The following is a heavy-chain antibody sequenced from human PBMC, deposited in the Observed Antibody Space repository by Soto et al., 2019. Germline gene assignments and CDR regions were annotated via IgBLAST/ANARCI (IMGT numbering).Heavy chain of an antibody. CDR3: VKDPGYYYDTSGYAFDI. Sequence: PGGSLRLSCAASGFTFSSYSINWVRQAPGKGLEWVSYISSSSTTKYYADSVKGRFTISRDNAKNSLFLQMNSLRAEDTALYYCVKDPGYYYDTSGYAFDIWGQGTMVTVSS. D-gene: IGHD3-22*01. J-gene: IGHJ3*02. CDR2: ISSSSTTK. CDR1: GFTFSSYS. V-gene: IGHV3-48*01.